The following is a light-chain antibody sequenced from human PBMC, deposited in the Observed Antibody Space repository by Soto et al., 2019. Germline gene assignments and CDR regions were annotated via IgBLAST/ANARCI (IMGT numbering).Light chain of an antibody. CDR1: QSISSY. CDR2: AAS. Sequence: DIEMNQSPPSLSASVGDRITITCRASQSISSYLNWLQQKPGKAPNVLIFAASNLQNGVPARFNGGGSGTDFTVTINSLHPEDSAAYQCQQSFSPLLSFGGGNKVEV. J-gene: IGKJ4*01. CDR3: QQSFSPLLS. V-gene: IGKV1-39*01.